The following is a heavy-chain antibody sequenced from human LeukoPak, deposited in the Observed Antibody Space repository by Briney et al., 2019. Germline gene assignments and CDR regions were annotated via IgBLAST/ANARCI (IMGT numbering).Heavy chain of an antibody. V-gene: IGHV4-39*01. Sequence: SETLSLTCTVSGGSISTRTYYWGWIRQSPGKGLEWIGTLYYSGATYYNPSLKSPLIMSLYTSTNQFSLKFNSLTAADSAIYYSARHVGELLDYHYMDVWGKGITVTVSS. D-gene: IGHD1-26*01. CDR1: GGSISTRTYY. J-gene: IGHJ6*03. CDR3: ARHVGELLDYHYMDV. CDR2: LYYSGAT.